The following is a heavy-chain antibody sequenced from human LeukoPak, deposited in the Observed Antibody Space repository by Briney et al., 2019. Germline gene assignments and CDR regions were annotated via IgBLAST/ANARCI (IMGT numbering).Heavy chain of an antibody. J-gene: IGHJ5*02. CDR3: ARDAPAGYCSGGSCYSWFDP. CDR1: GFTFSSYK. CDR2: ISSSSSYI. D-gene: IGHD2-15*01. Sequence: PGGSLRLSCAASGFTFSSYKMNWARQAPGKGLEWVSSISSSSSYIYYADSVKGRFTISRDNAKNSLYLQMNSLRAEDTAVYYCARDAPAGYCSGGSCYSWFDPWGQGTLVTVSS. V-gene: IGHV3-21*01.